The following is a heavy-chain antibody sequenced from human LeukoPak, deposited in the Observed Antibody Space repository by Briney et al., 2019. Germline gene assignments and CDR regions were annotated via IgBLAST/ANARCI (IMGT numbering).Heavy chain of an antibody. CDR1: GGSISSYY. V-gene: IGHV4-4*07. J-gene: IGHJ5*02. CDR3: ARDRKGYDSLGGSWFDP. CDR2: IYTSGST. Sequence: SETLSLTCTVSGGSISSYYWSWIRQPAGKGLEWIGRIYTSGSTNYNPSLKSRVTMSVDTSKNQFSLKLSSVTAADTAVYYCARDRKGYDSLGGSWFDPWGQGTLVTVSS. D-gene: IGHD3-22*01.